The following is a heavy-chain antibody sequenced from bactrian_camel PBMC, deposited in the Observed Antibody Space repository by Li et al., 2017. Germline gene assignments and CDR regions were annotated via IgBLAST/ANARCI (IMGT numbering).Heavy chain of an antibody. CDR2: FYHGMIGSA. CDR3: AAWCRACGSTLMEASATCED. CDR1: GNTYSTTC. V-gene: IGHV3S54*01. J-gene: IGHJ4*01. Sequence: HVQLVESGGGLVQAGGSLRLSCAVSGNTYSTTCMGWFRQAPGKEREAVAGFYHGMIGSAYYDDSVKGRFTISEDSAKTAMYLQMNSLKPEDTAMYYCAAWCRACGSTLMEASATCEDWGQGTQVTVS. D-gene: IGHD2*01.